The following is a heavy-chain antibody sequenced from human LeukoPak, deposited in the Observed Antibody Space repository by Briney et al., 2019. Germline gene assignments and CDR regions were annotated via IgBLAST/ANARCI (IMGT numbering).Heavy chain of an antibody. Sequence: QTGGSLRLSCAASGFTFSSYAMSWVRQAPGKGLEWVSAISGSGGSTYYADSVKGRFTISRDNSKNTLYLQMNSLRAEDTAVYYCARQFRPRLRFLAPDAFDIWGQGTMVTVSS. D-gene: IGHD3-3*01. CDR1: GFTFSSYA. J-gene: IGHJ3*02. CDR2: ISGSGGST. V-gene: IGHV3-23*01. CDR3: ARQFRPRLRFLAPDAFDI.